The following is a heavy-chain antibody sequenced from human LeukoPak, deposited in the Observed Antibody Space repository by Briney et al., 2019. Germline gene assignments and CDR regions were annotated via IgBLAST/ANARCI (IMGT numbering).Heavy chain of an antibody. J-gene: IGHJ4*02. V-gene: IGHV3-23*01. Sequence: GGSLRLSCAASGFTFSSYAMSWVRQAPGKGLEWVSAISCSGGSTYYADSVKGRFTISRDNSKNTLYLQMNSLRAEDTAVYYCAKRRGYYYDSSGYYRGLVDYWGQGTLVTVSS. D-gene: IGHD3-22*01. CDR2: ISCSGGST. CDR3: AKRRGYYYDSSGYYRGLVDY. CDR1: GFTFSSYA.